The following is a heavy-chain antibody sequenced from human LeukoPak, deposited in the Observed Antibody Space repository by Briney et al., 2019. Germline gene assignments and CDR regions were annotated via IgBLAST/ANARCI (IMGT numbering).Heavy chain of an antibody. V-gene: IGHV4-34*01. Sequence: SSETLSLTCAVYGGSFSGYYWSWIRQPPGKGLEWIGEINHSGSTNYNPSLKSRVTISVDTSKNQFSLKLSSVPAADTAVYYCARGGGYDILTGYYNVSDYWGQGTLVTVSS. J-gene: IGHJ4*02. D-gene: IGHD3-9*01. CDR2: INHSGST. CDR3: ARGGGYDILTGYYNVSDY. CDR1: GGSFSGYY.